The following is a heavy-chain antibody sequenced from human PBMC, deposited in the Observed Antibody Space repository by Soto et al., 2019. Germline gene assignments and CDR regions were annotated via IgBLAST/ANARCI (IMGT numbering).Heavy chain of an antibody. CDR2: IYSSGST. V-gene: IGHV4-59*01. D-gene: IGHD5-18*01. Sequence: SETLSLTCAVSGGSISNYYWNWIRQSPGKGLEWIGYIYSSGSTHYNPSLQNRVTISIDTSKNQVSLKVNSVTAADTAVYYCARDHPHSYGVYYFDYWGQGTPVTVSS. CDR1: GGSISNYY. CDR3: ARDHPHSYGVYYFDY. J-gene: IGHJ4*02.